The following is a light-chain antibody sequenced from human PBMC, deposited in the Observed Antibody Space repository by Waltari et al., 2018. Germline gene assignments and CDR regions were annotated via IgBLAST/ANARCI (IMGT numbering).Light chain of an antibody. CDR1: SGAFTSGNY. Sequence: QTVVTQAPSLPVSPGGAAPLTSASRSGAFTSGNYPIWIQQKPGQVPRSLIHSTTNRHPWTPARFSGSRLGGKAALTLSGVQPEDEAEYYCLLYDGSDQVFGGGTKLTVL. V-gene: IGLV7-43*01. J-gene: IGLJ3*02. CDR2: STT. CDR3: LLYDGSDQV.